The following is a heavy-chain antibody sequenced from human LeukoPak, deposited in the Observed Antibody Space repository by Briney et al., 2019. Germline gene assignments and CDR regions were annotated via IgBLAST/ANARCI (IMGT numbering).Heavy chain of an antibody. CDR1: GFTFRSYW. Sequence: PGGSLRLSCAASGFTFRSYWMHWVRQAPGKGLVWVSRINSDGSSTSYADSVKGRFTISRDNAKNTLYLQMNSLRAEDTAVYYCARVLVWFGEFDPWGQGTLVTVSS. CDR2: INSDGSST. CDR3: ARVLVWFGEFDP. V-gene: IGHV3-74*01. J-gene: IGHJ5*02. D-gene: IGHD3-10*01.